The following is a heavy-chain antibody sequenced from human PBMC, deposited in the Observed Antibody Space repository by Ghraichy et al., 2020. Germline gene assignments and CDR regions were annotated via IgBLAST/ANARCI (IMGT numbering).Heavy chain of an antibody. D-gene: IGHD2-2*02. Sequence: ASVKVSCKASGYTFTGYYMHWVRQAPGQGLEWMGWINPNSGGTNYAQKFQGRVTMTRDTSISQAYIELSRLRSDDTAVYYCARDPRSGVVVPAAIRWLNYYYYYGMDVWGQGTTVTVSS. CDR1: GYTFTGYY. J-gene: IGHJ6*02. CDR2: INPNSGGT. CDR3: ARDPRSGVVVPAAIRWLNYYYYYGMDV. V-gene: IGHV1-2*02.